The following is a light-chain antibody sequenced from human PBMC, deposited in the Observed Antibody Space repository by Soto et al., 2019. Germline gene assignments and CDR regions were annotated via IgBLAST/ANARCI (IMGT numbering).Light chain of an antibody. J-gene: IGKJ5*01. V-gene: IGKV3-11*01. CDR2: DVS. CDR3: QQRSNWPLT. CDR1: QSVSSF. Sequence: EIVLTQSPATLSLSPGERATLSCRASQSVSSFLAWYQQKPGQAPRLLIYDVSNRATGIPARFSGSGSGTAFTLTISRLEPEDFAVYYCQQRSNWPLTFGKGTRLDTK.